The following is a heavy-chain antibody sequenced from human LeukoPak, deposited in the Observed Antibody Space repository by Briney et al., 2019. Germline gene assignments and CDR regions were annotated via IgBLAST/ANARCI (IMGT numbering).Heavy chain of an antibody. Sequence: SETLSLTCTVSGGSISSYYWSWIRQPPGKGLEWIGYIYTSGSTNYNPSLKSRVTISVDTSKNQFSLKLSSVTAADTAVYYCARHNIAVAGIFVWFDPWGRGTLVTVSS. D-gene: IGHD6-19*01. CDR2: IYTSGST. CDR1: GGSISSYY. V-gene: IGHV4-4*09. CDR3: ARHNIAVAGIFVWFDP. J-gene: IGHJ5*02.